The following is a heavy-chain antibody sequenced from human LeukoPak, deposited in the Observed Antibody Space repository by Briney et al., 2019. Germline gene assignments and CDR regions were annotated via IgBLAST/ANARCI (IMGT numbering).Heavy chain of an antibody. D-gene: IGHD3-16*01. CDR3: ARPLGSQGSYPLYNY. Sequence: ASVKVSCKASGRTFNSDAFTWVRQAPGQGLEWMGGINPNSGGTNYAQKFQGRVTMTRDTSISTAYMELSRLRSDDTAVYYCARPLGSQGSYPLYNYWGQGTLVTVSS. J-gene: IGHJ4*02. CDR2: INPNSGGT. V-gene: IGHV1-2*02. CDR1: GRTFNSDA.